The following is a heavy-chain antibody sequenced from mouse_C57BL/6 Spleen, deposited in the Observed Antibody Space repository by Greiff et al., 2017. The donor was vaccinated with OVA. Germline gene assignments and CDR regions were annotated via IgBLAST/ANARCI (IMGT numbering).Heavy chain of an antibody. Sequence: EVQLQQSGPELVKPGASVKISCKASGYTFTDYYINWVKQSHGKSLEWIGDINPNNGGTSYNQKFKGKATLTVDKSSSTAYMELRSLTSEDSAVYYCAREGELKGFAYWGQGTLVTVSA. CDR3: AREGELKGFAY. CDR2: INPNNGGT. CDR1: GYTFTDYY. V-gene: IGHV1-26*01. J-gene: IGHJ3*01.